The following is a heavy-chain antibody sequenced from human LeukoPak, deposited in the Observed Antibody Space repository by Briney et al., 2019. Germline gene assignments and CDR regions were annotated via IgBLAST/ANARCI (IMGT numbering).Heavy chain of an antibody. CDR2: TYYRSKWYN. CDR1: GDSVSSNSAT. D-gene: IGHD2-15*01. J-gene: IGHJ5*02. CDR3: ARGVRGSWSVVAATLGRTHNWFDP. V-gene: IGHV6-1*01. Sequence: SQTLSLTCAISGDSVSSNSATWNWIRQSPSRGLEWLGRTYYRSKWYNDYAVSVKSRITINPDTSKNQFSLQLNSVTPEDTAVYYCARGVRGSWSVVAATLGRTHNWFDPWGQGTLVTVSS.